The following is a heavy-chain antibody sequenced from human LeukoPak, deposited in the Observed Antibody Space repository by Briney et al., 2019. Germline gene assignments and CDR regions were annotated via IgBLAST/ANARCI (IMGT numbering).Heavy chain of an antibody. J-gene: IGHJ3*02. CDR1: GGTFSSYA. Sequence: ASVKVSCKVSGGTFSSYAISWVRQAPGQGLEWMGGIIPIFGTANYAQKFQGRVTITTDESTSTAYMELSSLRSEDTAVYYCARGDYGSGSNDAFDIWGQGTMVTVSS. D-gene: IGHD3-10*01. CDR3: ARGDYGSGSNDAFDI. CDR2: IIPIFGTA. V-gene: IGHV1-69*05.